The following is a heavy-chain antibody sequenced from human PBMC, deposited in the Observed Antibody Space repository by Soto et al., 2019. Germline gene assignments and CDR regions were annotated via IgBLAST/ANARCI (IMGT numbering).Heavy chain of an antibody. CDR1: GYSFTSYW. CDR3: ASIAARRDHYYYGMDV. D-gene: IGHD6-6*01. V-gene: IGHV5-51*01. J-gene: IGHJ6*02. CDR2: IYPGDSDT. Sequence: PGESLKISCKGSGYSFTSYWIGWVRQMPGKGLEWVGIIYPGDSDTRYSPSFQGQVTISADKSISTAYLQWSSLKASDTAMYYCASIAARRDHYYYGMDVWGQGTTVTVSS.